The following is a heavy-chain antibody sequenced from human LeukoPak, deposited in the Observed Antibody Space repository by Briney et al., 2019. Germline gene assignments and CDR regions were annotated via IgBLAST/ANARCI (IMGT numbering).Heavy chain of an antibody. J-gene: IGHJ4*02. CDR2: IKQDGSEE. D-gene: IGHD5-12*01. CDR3: ARDSGDIVATTFDY. CDR1: GVTFRSYW. V-gene: IGHV3-7*01. Sequence: GGSLRLSCAASGVTFRSYWMSWVRQAPGKGLEWVANIKQDGSEEYYADSVKGRFTISRDNANNSLYLQMNSLRAEDTAVYYCARDSGDIVATTFDYWGQGTLVTVSS.